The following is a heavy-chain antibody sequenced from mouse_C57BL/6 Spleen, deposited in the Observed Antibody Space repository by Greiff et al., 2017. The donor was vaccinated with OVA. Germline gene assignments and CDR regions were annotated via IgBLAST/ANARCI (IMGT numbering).Heavy chain of an antibody. J-gene: IGHJ3*01. CDR2: ISSGSSTI. CDR1: GFTFSDYG. Sequence: EVMLVESGGGLVKPGGSLKLSCAASGFTFSDYGMHWVRQAPEKGLEWVAYISSGSSTIYYADTVKGRFTISRDNAKNTLFLQMTSLRSEDTAMYYCAREWLLSWFAYWGRGTLVTVSA. V-gene: IGHV5-17*01. D-gene: IGHD2-3*01. CDR3: AREWLLSWFAY.